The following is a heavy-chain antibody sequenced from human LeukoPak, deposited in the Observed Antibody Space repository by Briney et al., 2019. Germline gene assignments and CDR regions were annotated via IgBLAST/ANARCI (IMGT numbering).Heavy chain of an antibody. Sequence: GGPLRLSCVASGFTFRSHFMHWVRQAPGKGLMWVSRINGDATITTYTDSVKGRFTISRDNARNTVYLQMNNLRGEDTGVYYCTRDSAGLDYWGQGARVTVSS. J-gene: IGHJ4*02. CDR1: GFTFRSHF. CDR2: INGDATIT. D-gene: IGHD1-14*01. CDR3: TRDSAGLDY. V-gene: IGHV3-74*03.